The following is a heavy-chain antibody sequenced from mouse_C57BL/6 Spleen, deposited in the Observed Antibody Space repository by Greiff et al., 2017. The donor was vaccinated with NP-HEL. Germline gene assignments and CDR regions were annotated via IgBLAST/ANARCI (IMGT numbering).Heavy chain of an antibody. V-gene: IGHV3-1*01. J-gene: IGHJ4*01. Sequence: EVQLQESGPGMVKPSQSLSLTCTVTGYSITSGYDWHWIRHFPGNKLEWMGYISYSGSTNYNPSLKSRISITPDTSKNHFFLKLNSVTTEDTATYYCARVDGYNAMDYWGQGTSVTVSS. CDR2: ISYSGST. D-gene: IGHD2-3*01. CDR1: GYSITSGYD. CDR3: ARVDGYNAMDY.